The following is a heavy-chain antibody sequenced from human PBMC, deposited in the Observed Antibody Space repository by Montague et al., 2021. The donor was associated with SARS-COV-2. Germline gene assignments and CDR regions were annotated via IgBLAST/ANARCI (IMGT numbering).Heavy chain of an antibody. CDR3: ARDCYDYGSGSYQRWFNP. D-gene: IGHD3-10*01. CDR2: IYHSGST. V-gene: IGHV4-38-2*02. J-gene: IGHJ5*02. CDR1: GYSISSGYY. Sequence: SETLSLTCTVSGYSISSGYYWGWIRQPPGKGLEWIGSIYHSGSTYYNPSLKSRVTISVDTSKNQFSLKLGSVTAADTAVYYCARDCYDYGSGSYQRWFNPWGLGTLVTVAS.